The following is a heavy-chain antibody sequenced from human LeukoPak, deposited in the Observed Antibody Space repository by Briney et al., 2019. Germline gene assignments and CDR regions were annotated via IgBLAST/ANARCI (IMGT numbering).Heavy chain of an antibody. V-gene: IGHV4-59*01. Sequence: SETLSLTCTVSGGPIRTYQWSWIRQPPGKGLEWIGNIHYSGSANYNPSLKSRVIISVDTSKNQFSLKLSSVTAADTAVYYCARASMVRGGALFDPWGQGTLVTVSS. CDR3: ARASMVRGGALFDP. CDR1: GGPIRTYQ. D-gene: IGHD3-10*01. J-gene: IGHJ5*02. CDR2: IHYSGSA.